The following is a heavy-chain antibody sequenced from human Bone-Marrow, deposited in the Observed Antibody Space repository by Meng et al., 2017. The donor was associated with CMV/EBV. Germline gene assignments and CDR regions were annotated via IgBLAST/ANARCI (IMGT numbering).Heavy chain of an antibody. CDR2: IRSKAYGGTT. D-gene: IGHD2-2*01. J-gene: IGHJ4*02. Sequence: GGSLRLSCTASGFTFGDYAMSWVRQAPGKGLEWVGFIRSKAYGGTTEYAASVKGRFTISRDDSKSIAYPQMNSLKTEDTAVYYCTRGGVPAAIFDYWGQGTLVTVSS. V-gene: IGHV3-49*04. CDR3: TRGGVPAAIFDY. CDR1: GFTFGDYA.